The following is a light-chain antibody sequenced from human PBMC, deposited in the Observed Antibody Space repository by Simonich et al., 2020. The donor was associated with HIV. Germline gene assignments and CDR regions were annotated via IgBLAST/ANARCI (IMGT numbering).Light chain of an antibody. CDR3: QQRSNWPLT. J-gene: IGKJ4*01. V-gene: IGKV3-11*01. Sequence: EIVMTQSPATLSVSPGERATLSCRASESVTTNYLAWYQQKPGQAPRLLIYDASNRATGIPARFSGSGSGTDFTLTISSLEPEDFAVYYCQQRSNWPLTFGGGTKVEIK. CDR1: ESVTTNY. CDR2: DAS.